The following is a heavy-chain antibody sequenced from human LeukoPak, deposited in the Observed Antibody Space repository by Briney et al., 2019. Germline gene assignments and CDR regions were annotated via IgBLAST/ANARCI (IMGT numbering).Heavy chain of an antibody. Sequence: SETLSLTCAVSGYSISSGYYWGCIRQPPGKGLEWIGSIYHSGSTYYNPSLKSRVTISVDTSKNQFSMKLSSVTAADTAVYYCARPNSYGYALFDYWGQGTLVTVSS. J-gene: IGHJ4*02. CDR2: IYHSGST. CDR1: GYSISSGYY. V-gene: IGHV4-38-2*01. CDR3: ARPNSYGYALFDY. D-gene: IGHD5-18*01.